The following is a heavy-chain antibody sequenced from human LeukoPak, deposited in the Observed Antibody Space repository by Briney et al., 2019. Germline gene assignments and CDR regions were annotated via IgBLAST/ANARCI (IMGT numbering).Heavy chain of an antibody. CDR3: ARGRGGDFWSGYYSYYYYMDV. V-gene: IGHV1-46*01. Sequence: ASVKVSCKASGGTFSNYAISWVRQAPGQGLEWMGIINPSGGSTSYAQKFQGRVTMTRDMSTSTVYMELSSLRSEDTAVYYCARGRGGDFWSGYYSYYYYMDVWGKGTTVTVSS. D-gene: IGHD3-3*01. J-gene: IGHJ6*03. CDR2: INPSGGST. CDR1: GGTFSNYA.